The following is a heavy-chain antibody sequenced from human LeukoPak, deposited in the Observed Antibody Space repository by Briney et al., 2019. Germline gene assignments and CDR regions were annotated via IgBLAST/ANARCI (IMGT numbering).Heavy chain of an antibody. CDR1: GFTFSTYA. CDR2: ISGSGDNT. J-gene: IGHJ4*02. CDR3: ARGRKLGAPTYFFDY. V-gene: IGHV3-23*01. Sequence: GGSLRLSCAASGFTFSTYAMNWVRQAPGQGLEWVSGISGSGDNTCYADSVRGRFTISRDKSKSTVYLQMNSLGVEDTAIYHCARGRKLGAPTYFFDYWGQGTLVTVSS. D-gene: IGHD1-26*01.